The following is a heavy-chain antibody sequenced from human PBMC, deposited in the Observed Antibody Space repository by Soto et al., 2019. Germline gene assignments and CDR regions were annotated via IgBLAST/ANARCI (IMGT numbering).Heavy chain of an antibody. Sequence: ASVKVSCKASGYTFTSYDINWVRQATGQGLEWMGWMNPNSGNTGYAQKFQGRVPMTRNTSISTAYMELSRLRSEDTAVYYCARVLIGGGSGRIRKTYYYYYYMDVWGKGTTVTVSS. D-gene: IGHD3-10*01. CDR1: GYTFTSYD. CDR2: MNPNSGNT. CDR3: ARVLIGGGSGRIRKTYYYYYYMDV. V-gene: IGHV1-8*01. J-gene: IGHJ6*03.